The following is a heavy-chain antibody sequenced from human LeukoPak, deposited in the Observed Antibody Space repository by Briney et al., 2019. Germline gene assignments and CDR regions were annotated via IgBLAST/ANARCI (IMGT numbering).Heavy chain of an antibody. CDR2: IYYSGST. CDR1: GGSISSGGYY. CDR3: ARVPAAMLYYFDY. Sequence: SETLSLTCTVSGGSISSGGYYWIWLRQHPGKGLEWIGYIYYSGSTYYSPSLKSRVTISIDTCKNQFSLKLSSVTAADTAVYYCARVPAAMLYYFDYWGQGTLVTVSS. J-gene: IGHJ4*02. D-gene: IGHD2-2*01. V-gene: IGHV4-31*03.